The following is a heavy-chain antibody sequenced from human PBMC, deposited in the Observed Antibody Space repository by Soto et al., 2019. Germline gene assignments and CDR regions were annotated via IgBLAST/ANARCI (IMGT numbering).Heavy chain of an antibody. J-gene: IGHJ4*02. Sequence: QVQLQQWGAGLLKPSETLSLTCAVYGGSFSGYYWSWIRQPPGKGLEWIGEINHSGSTNYNPSLKSRVTISVDTSKNQFSLELSSVTAADTAVYYCARGGPGIQLWRYWGQGTLVTVSS. CDR2: INHSGST. CDR1: GGSFSGYY. D-gene: IGHD5-18*01. V-gene: IGHV4-34*01. CDR3: ARGGPGIQLWRY.